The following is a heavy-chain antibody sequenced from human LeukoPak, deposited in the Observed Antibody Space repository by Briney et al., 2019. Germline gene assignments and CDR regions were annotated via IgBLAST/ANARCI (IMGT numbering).Heavy chain of an antibody. CDR3: ARDRGKPVSTYFDY. Sequence: PGGSLRLSCAASGFTFSDYYMSWIRQAPGKGLEWVSYISSSGSTIYYADSVKGRFTISRDNAKNSLYLQMNSLGAEDTAVYYCARDRGKPVSTYFDYWGQGTLVTVSS. CDR1: GFTFSDYY. V-gene: IGHV3-11*01. CDR2: ISSSGSTI. D-gene: IGHD5-24*01. J-gene: IGHJ4*02.